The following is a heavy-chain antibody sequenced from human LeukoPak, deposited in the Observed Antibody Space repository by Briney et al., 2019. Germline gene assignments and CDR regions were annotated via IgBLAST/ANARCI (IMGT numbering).Heavy chain of an antibody. J-gene: IGHJ4*02. CDR3: ARVDSSGWYRYFDY. D-gene: IGHD6-19*01. Sequence: SQTLSLTCTVSGGSISSGDYYWSWIRQPPGKGLEWIGYIYYSGSTYYNPSLKSRVTISVDTSKNQFSLKLSSVTAADTAVYYCARVDSSGWYRYFDYWGQGTLVTVS. V-gene: IGHV4-30-4*08. CDR1: GGSISSGDYY. CDR2: IYYSGST.